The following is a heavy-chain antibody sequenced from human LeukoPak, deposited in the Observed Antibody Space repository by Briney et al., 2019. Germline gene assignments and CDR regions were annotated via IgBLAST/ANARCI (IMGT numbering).Heavy chain of an antibody. CDR3: ARGYSSGWYDY. V-gene: IGHV4-38-2*01. Sequence: GSLRLSCEASGFTFSSYAMSWVRQPPGKGLEWIGSIYYSGSTYYNPSLKSRVTISVDTSKNQFSLKLSSVTAADTAVYYCARGYSSGWYDYWGQGTLVTVSS. CDR1: GFTFSSYA. D-gene: IGHD6-19*01. J-gene: IGHJ4*02. CDR2: IYYSGST.